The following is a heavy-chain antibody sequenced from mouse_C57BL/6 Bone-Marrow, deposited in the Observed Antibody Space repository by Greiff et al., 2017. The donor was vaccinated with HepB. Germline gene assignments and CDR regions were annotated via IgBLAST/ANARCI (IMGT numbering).Heavy chain of an antibody. CDR2: IYPGSGST. V-gene: IGHV1-55*01. J-gene: IGHJ1*03. D-gene: IGHD1-1*01. CDR3: AREGFYYGSSYGYWYVDV. Sequence: QVQLQQPGAELVKPGASVKMSCKASGYTFTSYWITWVKQRPGQGLEWIGDIYPGSGSTNYNEKFKSKATLTVDTSSSTAYMQLSSLTSEDSAVYYCAREGFYYGSSYGYWYVDVWGTGTTVTVSS. CDR1: GYTFTSYW.